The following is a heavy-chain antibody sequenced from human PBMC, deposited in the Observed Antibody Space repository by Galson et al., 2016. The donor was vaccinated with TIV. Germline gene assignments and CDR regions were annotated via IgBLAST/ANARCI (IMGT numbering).Heavy chain of an antibody. V-gene: IGHV1-18*01. D-gene: IGHD3-3*01. CDR2: ISGYNGNK. Sequence: SVKVSCKASGYTLSSYSISWVRQAPGQGLEWMGWISGYNGNKNYAQKFQDRVTMTTDTSTNTAYMELRSLRSDDTAVYYCARVPTKTFDFWSGFDNSFSMDVWGKGTTVTVSS. CDR3: ARVPTKTFDFWSGFDNSFSMDV. J-gene: IGHJ6*04. CDR1: GYTLSSYS.